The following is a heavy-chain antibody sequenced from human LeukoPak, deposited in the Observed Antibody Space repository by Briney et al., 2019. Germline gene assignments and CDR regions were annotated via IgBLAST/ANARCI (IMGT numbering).Heavy chain of an antibody. CDR2: INSDGSST. J-gene: IGHJ4*02. CDR1: GFTFSSYW. CDR3: AKSYFDYSTYYSYYFNL. V-gene: IGHV3-74*01. Sequence: PGGSLRLSCAASGFTFSSYWMHWVRQAPGKGLVWVSRINSDGSSTSYADSVKGRFTISRDNAKNTLYLQMNSLRAEDTAVYYCAKSYFDYSTYYSYYFNLWGQGALVTVSS. D-gene: IGHD4-11*01.